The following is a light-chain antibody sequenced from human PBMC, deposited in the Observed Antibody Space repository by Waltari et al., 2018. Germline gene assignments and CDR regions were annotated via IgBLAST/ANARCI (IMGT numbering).Light chain of an antibody. CDR3: CSYAGSYHYV. CDR2: DVN. CDR1: SSDFGGYTY. V-gene: IGLV2-11*01. Sequence: QSALTQPRSVSGSPGPSVTIPCTGTSSDFGGYTYVSWYQQNPGKAPKVVIYDVNKRPSGGPDRFSGSKAGNAASLTISGLQAEDESDYYCCSYAGSYHYVFGTGTKVTVL. J-gene: IGLJ1*01.